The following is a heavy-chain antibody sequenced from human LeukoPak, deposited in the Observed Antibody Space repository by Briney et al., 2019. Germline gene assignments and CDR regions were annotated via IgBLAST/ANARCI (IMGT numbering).Heavy chain of an antibody. CDR2: ISGSGGST. D-gene: IGHD3-10*01. CDR1: GFTFSSYA. CDR3: AKDLSNYGFSSFDY. Sequence: GGSLRLSCAASGFTFSSYAMSWVRQAPGKGLEWVSAISGSGGSTYYADSVKGRFTISRDNFKNTLYLQMNSLRAEDTAVYYCAKDLSNYGFSSFDYWGQGTLVTVSS. J-gene: IGHJ4*02. V-gene: IGHV3-23*01.